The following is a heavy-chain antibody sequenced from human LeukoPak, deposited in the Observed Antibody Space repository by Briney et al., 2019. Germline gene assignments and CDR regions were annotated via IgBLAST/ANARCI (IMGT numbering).Heavy chain of an antibody. CDR1: GFTFSSYG. Sequence: GGSLRLSCAASGFTFSSYGMHWVRQAPGKGLEWVAFIRYDGSNKYYADSVKGRFTISRDNSKNTLYLQMNSLRAEDTAVYYCARDHSYSGNYYSGYWGQGTLVTVSS. D-gene: IGHD1-26*01. J-gene: IGHJ4*02. V-gene: IGHV3-30*02. CDR3: ARDHSYSGNYYSGY. CDR2: IRYDGSNK.